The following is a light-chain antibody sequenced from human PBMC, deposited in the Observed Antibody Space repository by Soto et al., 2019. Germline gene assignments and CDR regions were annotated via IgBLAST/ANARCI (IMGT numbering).Light chain of an antibody. V-gene: IGLV1-51*01. J-gene: IGLJ2*01. CDR2: DNI. Sequence: QSVLTQPPSVSAAPGQKVTISCSGSNSNIGDNYVAWYQQLPGTAPKLLLYDNIKRPSGIPDRFSGSKSGTSATLGITGLQTGDEADYYCGTWDSTLDALVFGGGTQLTVL. CDR3: GTWDSTLDALV. CDR1: NSNIGDNY.